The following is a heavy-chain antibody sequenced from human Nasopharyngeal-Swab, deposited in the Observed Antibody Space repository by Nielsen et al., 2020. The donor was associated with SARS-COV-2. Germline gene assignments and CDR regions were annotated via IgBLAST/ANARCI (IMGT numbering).Heavy chain of an antibody. CDR3: AKDLSSCWGGDY. J-gene: IGHJ4*02. D-gene: IGHD6-19*01. V-gene: IGHV3-23*01. CDR2: ISGSGGST. Sequence: GGSLRLSCAASGFTFSSYAMSWVRQAPGKGLEWVSTISGSGGSTYYADSVKGRFTISRDISKNTVYLQMNSLSVEDTAVYYCAKDLSSCWGGDYWGQGTLVAVSS. CDR1: GFTFSSYA.